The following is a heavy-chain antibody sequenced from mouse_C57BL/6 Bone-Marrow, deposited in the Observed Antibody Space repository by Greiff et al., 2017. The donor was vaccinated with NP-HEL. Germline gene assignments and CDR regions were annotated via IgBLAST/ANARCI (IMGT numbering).Heavy chain of an antibody. J-gene: IGHJ2*01. V-gene: IGHV1-83*01. CDR1: YTFTDYYM. CDR2: YPGSGNTY. Sequence: VQLQQSGPELVKPGASVKMSCKASGYTFTDYYMHWVKQKPGKGLEWIGEIYPGSGNTYYNEKFKGKATLTADTSSSTAYMQLSSLTSEDSAVYFCARLRGYYVDYWGQGTTLTVSS. CDR3: RLRGYYVDY.